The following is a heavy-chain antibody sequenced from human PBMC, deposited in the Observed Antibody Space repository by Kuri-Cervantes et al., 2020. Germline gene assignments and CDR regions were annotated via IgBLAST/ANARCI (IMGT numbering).Heavy chain of an antibody. D-gene: IGHD5-12*01. CDR1: GGSFSGYY. V-gene: IGHV4-34*01. CDR2: INHSGST. J-gene: IGHJ4*02. Sequence: SQTLSLTCAVYGGSFSGYYWSWIRQPPGKGLEWIGEINHSGSTNYNPSLKSRVTISVDTSKNQFSLKLSSVTAADTAVYYCARDWVDYSGYDYGGVPDDYWGQGTLVTVSS. CDR3: ARDWVDYSGYDYGGVPDDY.